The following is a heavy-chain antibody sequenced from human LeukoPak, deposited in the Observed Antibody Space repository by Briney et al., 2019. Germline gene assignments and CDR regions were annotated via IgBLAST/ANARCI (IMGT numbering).Heavy chain of an antibody. Sequence: GASVKVSCKASGYTFTSYGISWVRQAPGQGLEWMGWINPYNGNTSYAQKLQGRVTMTTDTSTSTAYMELSSLRSDDTAVYYCAIGTPGYYYGSGSYYGVDYWGQGTLVTVSS. J-gene: IGHJ4*02. V-gene: IGHV1-18*01. D-gene: IGHD3-10*01. CDR2: INPYNGNT. CDR3: AIGTPGYYYGSGSYYGVDY. CDR1: GYTFTSYG.